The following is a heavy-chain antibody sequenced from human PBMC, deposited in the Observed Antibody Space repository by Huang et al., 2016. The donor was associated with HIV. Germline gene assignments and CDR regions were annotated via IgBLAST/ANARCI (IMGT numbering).Heavy chain of an antibody. V-gene: IGHV1-69*10. Sequence: QAQLVQSGAAVMKPGSSVRVSCKASGVSFSDYAFSWVRRAPGQGLDWMAGIIPRFGLTNYAPRLQGRVTSSADKSSNTVYLELTSLRSGDTAVYYCAREGQNWLGKPFGALAFWGQGTEVIVSS. CDR1: GVSFSDYA. J-gene: IGHJ4*03. CDR2: IIPRFGLT. D-gene: IGHD3-16*01. CDR3: AREGQNWLGKPFGALAF.